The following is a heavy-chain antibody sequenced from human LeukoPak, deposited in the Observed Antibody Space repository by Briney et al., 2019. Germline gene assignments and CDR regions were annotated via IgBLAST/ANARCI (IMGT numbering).Heavy chain of an antibody. CDR1: GFTFSNYW. CDR3: ARDLGQYYDTSDNWFDP. D-gene: IGHD3-22*01. J-gene: IGHJ5*02. Sequence: GGSLRLSCAASGFTFSNYWMHWVRQAPGKGLVYVSRINSDGSSANYADSVQGRFTISRDNAKNTLNLQMNSLRAEDTAVYYCARDLGQYYDTSDNWFDPWGQGTLVTVSS. CDR2: INSDGSSA. V-gene: IGHV3-74*01.